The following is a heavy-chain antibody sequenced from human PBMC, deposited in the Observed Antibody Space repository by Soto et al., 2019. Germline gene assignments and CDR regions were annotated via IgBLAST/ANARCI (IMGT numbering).Heavy chain of an antibody. CDR2: IWYDGSNK. J-gene: IGHJ6*02. V-gene: IGHV3-33*01. CDR1: GFTFSSYG. D-gene: IGHD2-2*01. Sequence: GGSLRLSCAASGFTFSSYGMHWVRQAPGKGLEWVAVIWYDGSNKYYADSVKGRFTISRDNSKNTLYLQMNSLRAEDTAVYYCARELYQLLSYYYYGMDVWGQGTTVTVSS. CDR3: ARELYQLLSYYYYGMDV.